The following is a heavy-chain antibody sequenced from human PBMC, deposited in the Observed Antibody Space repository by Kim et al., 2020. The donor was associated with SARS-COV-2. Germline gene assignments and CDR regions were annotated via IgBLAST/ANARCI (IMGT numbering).Heavy chain of an antibody. J-gene: IGHJ4*02. CDR2: ISYDGSDK. Sequence: GGSLRLSCAGSGFTFSTYAMHWVRQAPGKGLEWVSVISYDGSDKYYADSVKGRFTISRDNSKNTLYLKMNSLRAEDTSVYYCARGWGYSSSGFSYDYWGQGTLVTVAS. V-gene: IGHV3-30*04. CDR3: ARGWGYSSSGFSYDY. D-gene: IGHD6-13*01. CDR1: GFTFSTYA.